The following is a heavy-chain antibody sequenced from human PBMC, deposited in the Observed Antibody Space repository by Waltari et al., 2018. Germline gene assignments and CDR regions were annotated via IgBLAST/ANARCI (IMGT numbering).Heavy chain of an antibody. D-gene: IGHD3-3*01. CDR1: GFPLRSDA. CDR3: AKDLTTLSHYDFDY. Sequence: EVQLLESGGGLVQPGGSLRLSWAASGFPLRSDAMSGVRQAPGKGVEWVSAISGSGGSTYYADSVKGRFTISRDNSKNTLYLQMNSLRAEDTAVYYCAKDLTTLSHYDFDYWGQGTLVTVSS. CDR2: ISGSGGST. J-gene: IGHJ4*02. V-gene: IGHV3-23*01.